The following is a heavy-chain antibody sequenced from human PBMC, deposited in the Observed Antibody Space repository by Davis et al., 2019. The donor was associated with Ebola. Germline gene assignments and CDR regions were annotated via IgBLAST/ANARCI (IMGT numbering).Heavy chain of an antibody. D-gene: IGHD3-3*01. CDR1: GFTCSGYG. Sequence: PAESLRLSCAASGFTCSGYGMHSGREAPDKGLEGVAAITYDQSTKYYADSVKGRFTISRDNSKNMLYLQMNSLRPEDTAVYYCARSLNAGGVETYYFHYWGQGTLVTVSS. CDR2: ITYDQSTK. V-gene: IGHV3-30-3*01. J-gene: IGHJ4*02. CDR3: ARSLNAGGVETYYFHY.